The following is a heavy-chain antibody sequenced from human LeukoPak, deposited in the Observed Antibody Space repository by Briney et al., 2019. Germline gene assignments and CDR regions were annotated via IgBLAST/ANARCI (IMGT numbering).Heavy chain of an antibody. Sequence: QPGGSLRLSCAASGFTFSSYAMHWVRQAPGKGLEWVAVISYDGSNKYYADSVKGRFTISRDNSKNTLYLQMNSLRAEDTAVYYCARARGSYYSLGYFDYWGQGTLVIVSS. V-gene: IGHV3-30-3*01. J-gene: IGHJ4*02. D-gene: IGHD1-26*01. CDR1: GFTFSSYA. CDR2: ISYDGSNK. CDR3: ARARGSYYSLGYFDY.